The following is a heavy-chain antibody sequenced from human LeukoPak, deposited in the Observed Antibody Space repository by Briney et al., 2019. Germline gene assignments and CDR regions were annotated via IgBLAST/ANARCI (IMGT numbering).Heavy chain of an antibody. CDR1: GFTFSSYS. CDR2: INSNSRHI. D-gene: IGHD6-6*01. V-gene: IGHV3-21*01. Sequence: PGGSLRLSCAASGFTFSSYSMNWVRQAPGKGLEWVSSINSNSRHIYYADSVKGRFSISRDNGKNSLYLQMNSLRAEDTAVYYCARDLSSSSTAYFHHWGQGTLVTVSS. CDR3: ARDLSSSSTAYFHH. J-gene: IGHJ1*01.